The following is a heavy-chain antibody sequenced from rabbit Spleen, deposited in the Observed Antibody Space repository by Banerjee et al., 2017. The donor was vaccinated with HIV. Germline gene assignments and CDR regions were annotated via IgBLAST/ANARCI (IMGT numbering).Heavy chain of an antibody. CDR3: ARKNDALDL. CDR1: GIDFSSYYY. V-gene: IGHV1S45*01. CDR2: IYAGSSGST. Sequence: QQQLEESGGGLVKPGGTLTLTCKASGIDFSSYYYMCWVRQAPGKGLEWIACIYAGSSGSTYYASWAKGRYTFSKTSSTTVTLEMTSLTAADTATYFCARKNDALDLWGPGTLVTVS. J-gene: IGHJ2*01.